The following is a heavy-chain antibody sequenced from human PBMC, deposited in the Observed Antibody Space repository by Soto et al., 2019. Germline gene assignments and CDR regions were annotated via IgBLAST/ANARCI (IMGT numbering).Heavy chain of an antibody. CDR3: ARDRLSYDSSGYYIDY. J-gene: IGHJ4*02. CDR2: IYYSGST. Sequence: SETLSLTCTVSGGSISSGDYYWSWIRQPPGKGLEWIGYIYYSGSTYYNPSLKSRVTISVDTSKNQFSLKLSSVTAADTAVYYCARDRLSYDSSGYYIDYWGQGTLVTVSS. V-gene: IGHV4-30-4*01. D-gene: IGHD3-22*01. CDR1: GGSISSGDYY.